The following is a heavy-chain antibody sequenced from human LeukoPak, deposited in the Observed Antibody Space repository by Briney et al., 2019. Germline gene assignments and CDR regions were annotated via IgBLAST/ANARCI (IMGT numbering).Heavy chain of an antibody. Sequence: GGSLRLSCVASGFTFSTYTMNWIRQAPGKGLEWVSSFGTRSTSIYHAGSVKGRFAISRDNAKNSLYLQMNSLRAEDTALYYCAREVSEGFDFWGQGTLVTVSS. CDR2: FGTRSTSI. V-gene: IGHV3-21*01. CDR3: AREVSEGFDF. D-gene: IGHD3-22*01. CDR1: GFTFSTYT. J-gene: IGHJ4*02.